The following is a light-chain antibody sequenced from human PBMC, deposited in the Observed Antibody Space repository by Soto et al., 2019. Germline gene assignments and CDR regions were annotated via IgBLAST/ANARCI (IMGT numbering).Light chain of an antibody. Sequence: QSVLTQPASVSGSPGQSITISCSGTSSDVGSYDHVAWYQQFPGKTPKLMIYEVSNRPSGVSSRFSGSKSGNTASLIVSGLKAEDEADYYCSSYAGFNRYLFGTGTKVTVL. CDR3: SSYAGFNRYL. CDR2: EVS. J-gene: IGLJ1*01. CDR1: SSDVGSYDH. V-gene: IGLV2-14*01.